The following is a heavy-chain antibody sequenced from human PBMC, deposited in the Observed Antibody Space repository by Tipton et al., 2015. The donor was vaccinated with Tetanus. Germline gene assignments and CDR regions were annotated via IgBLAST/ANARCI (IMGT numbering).Heavy chain of an antibody. J-gene: IGHJ4*01. CDR2: ISHSGRT. V-gene: IGHV4-30-2*01. Sequence: TLSLTCAVSGGSVSNGGYSWSWIRQPPGKGLECIGYISHSGRTYYNPSLNSRVTISLDRSKNQFSLKLTSVTAADTAVYYCATVGLVTASVKYWGQGTLVTVSS. CDR3: ATVGLVTASVKY. D-gene: IGHD2-21*02. CDR1: GGSVSNGGYS.